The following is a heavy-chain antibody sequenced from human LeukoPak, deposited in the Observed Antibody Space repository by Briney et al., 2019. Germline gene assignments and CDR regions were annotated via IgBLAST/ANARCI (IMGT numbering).Heavy chain of an antibody. CDR1: GGSISSYY. J-gene: IGHJ4*02. CDR3: ARVGDCSGGTCFGY. D-gene: IGHD2-15*01. CDR2: IYTSGST. Sequence: SETLSLTRTVSGGSISSYYLSWLRQPAGKGREWIGRIYTSGSTSYNPCLKSLVTISVDTSKNQFSLKLNSVTAADTGVYYCARVGDCSGGTCFGYWGQGTLVTVSS. V-gene: IGHV4-4*07.